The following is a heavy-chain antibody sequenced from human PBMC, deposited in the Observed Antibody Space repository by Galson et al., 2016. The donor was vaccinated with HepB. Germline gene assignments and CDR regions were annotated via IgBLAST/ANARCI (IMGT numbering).Heavy chain of an antibody. CDR1: GYTFSSYD. Sequence: SVKVSCKASGYTFSSYDISWVRQAPGQGLEWMGWISPYNGNTNYAQKLQGRVTMTTGTSTSTAYMELRSLRSDDTAVYYCARGGTYSSSWYNGYWGQGTLVTVSS. J-gene: IGHJ4*02. D-gene: IGHD6-13*01. CDR2: ISPYNGNT. CDR3: ARGGTYSSSWYNGY. V-gene: IGHV1-18*01.